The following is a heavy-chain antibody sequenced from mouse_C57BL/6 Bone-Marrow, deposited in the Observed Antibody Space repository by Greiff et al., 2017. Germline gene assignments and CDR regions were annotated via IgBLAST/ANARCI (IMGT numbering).Heavy chain of an antibody. CDR3: ARLGTTVVAHWYFDV. D-gene: IGHD1-1*01. Sequence: QVQLQQSGAELVGPGTSVKVSCKASGYAFTNYLIEWVKQRPGQGLEWIGVINPGSGGTNYNEKFKGKATLTADKSSSTAYMQLSSLTSEDSAVYFCARLGTTVVAHWYFDVWGTGTTVTVSS. J-gene: IGHJ1*03. CDR2: INPGSGGT. CDR1: GYAFTNYL. V-gene: IGHV1-54*01.